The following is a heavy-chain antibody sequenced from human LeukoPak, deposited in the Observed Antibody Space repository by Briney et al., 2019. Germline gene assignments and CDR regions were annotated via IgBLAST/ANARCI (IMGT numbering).Heavy chain of an antibody. CDR3: ARDRSYYGSGSL. CDR2: ISAYNGNT. CDR1: GYTFTSYG. J-gene: IGHJ4*02. D-gene: IGHD3-10*01. V-gene: IGHV1-18*04. Sequence: ASVKVSCKASGYTFTSYGISWVRQAPGQGLEWMGWISAYNGNTNYAQKLQGRVTMTTDTSTSTAYMVLRSLRSDDTAVYYCARDRSYYGSGSLWGQGTLVTVSS.